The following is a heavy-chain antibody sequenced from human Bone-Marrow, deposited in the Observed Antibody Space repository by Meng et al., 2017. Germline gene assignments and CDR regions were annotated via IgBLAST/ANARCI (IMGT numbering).Heavy chain of an antibody. D-gene: IGHD6-19*01. CDR3: AKDKEADGSSGWYYFDY. CDR2: IWYDGSNK. V-gene: IGHV3-30*02. J-gene: IGHJ4*02. Sequence: GGSPRLSCSASGFTFSSYGMHWVRQAPGKGLEWVAVIWYDGSNKYYADSVKGRFTISRDNSKNTLYLQMNSLRAEDTALYYCAKDKEADGSSGWYYFDYWGQGTLVTVSS. CDR1: GFTFSSYG.